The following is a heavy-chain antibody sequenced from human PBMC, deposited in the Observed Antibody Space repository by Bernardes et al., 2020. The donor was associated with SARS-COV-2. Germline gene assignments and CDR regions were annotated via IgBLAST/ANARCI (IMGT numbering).Heavy chain of an antibody. CDR1: GFDFSHFV. CDR2: LSCDGSNE. D-gene: IGHD3-10*01. CDR3: AKRRNYGSGRLGGMDV. Sequence: GGSLRLSCAASGFDFSHFVMHWVRQTPDKGLEWVAVLSCDGSNENYADSVRGRFTISRDNSKNTLYLQMNSLRPEDTAVYYCAKRRNYGSGRLGGMDVWGQGTSVTVSS. J-gene: IGHJ6*02. V-gene: IGHV3-30*18.